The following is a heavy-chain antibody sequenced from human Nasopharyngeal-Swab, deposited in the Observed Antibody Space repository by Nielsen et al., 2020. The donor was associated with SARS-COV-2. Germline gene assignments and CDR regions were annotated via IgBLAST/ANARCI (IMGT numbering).Heavy chain of an antibody. CDR2: ISVNNGNT. Sequence: ASVKVSCKASGYTFTSYGISWVRQAPGQGLEWMGWISVNNGNTNYAQKLQGRVTVTTDTSTSTAYMELRSLTSDDTAVYYCARDLNPSGSQGYWGQGTLVTVSS. CDR1: GYTFTSYG. V-gene: IGHV1-18*01. J-gene: IGHJ4*02. D-gene: IGHD1-26*01. CDR3: ARDLNPSGSQGY.